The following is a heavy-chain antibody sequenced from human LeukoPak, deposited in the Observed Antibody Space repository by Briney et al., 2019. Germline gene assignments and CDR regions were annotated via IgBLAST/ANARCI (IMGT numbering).Heavy chain of an antibody. CDR3: ARGLSDYVWGSYRSYYYYMDV. Sequence: PSETLSLTCTVSDGSISSGGYSWNWIRQAPGKGLEWIGYIYYSGSTNYNPSLKSRVTISVDTSKNQFSLKLSSVTAADTAVYYCARGLSDYVWGSYRSYYYYMDVWGKGTTVTVSS. J-gene: IGHJ6*03. D-gene: IGHD3-16*02. CDR1: DGSISSGGYS. CDR2: IYYSGST. V-gene: IGHV4-61*08.